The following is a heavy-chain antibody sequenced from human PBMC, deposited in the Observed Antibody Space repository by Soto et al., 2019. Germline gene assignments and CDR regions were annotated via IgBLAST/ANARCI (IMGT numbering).Heavy chain of an antibody. J-gene: IGHJ3*02. V-gene: IGHV3-30*18. CDR3: AKIEWRERPDAFDI. Sequence: QVQLVESGGGVVQPGRSLRLSCAASGFTFSSYGMHWVRKAPGKGLEWVAVISYDGSKKYYADSVKGRFTISRDNSKNTLYLQMNSLRAEDTAVYYCAKIEWRERPDAFDIWGQGTMVTVSS. CDR2: ISYDGSKK. D-gene: IGHD2-15*01. CDR1: GFTFSSYG.